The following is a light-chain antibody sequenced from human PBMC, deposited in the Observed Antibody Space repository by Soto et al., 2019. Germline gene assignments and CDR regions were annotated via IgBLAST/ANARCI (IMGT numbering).Light chain of an antibody. Sequence: EIVLTQSPGTLSLSPGERATLSCRASQSSSSRYLAWYQQKPGQAPRLLIYGASSRATGIPDRFSGSGSGTDFTLTISSLEPEDFAVYYCQQRSSWITFGQGTRLEIK. CDR3: QQRSSWIT. J-gene: IGKJ5*01. V-gene: IGKV3D-20*02. CDR2: GAS. CDR1: QSSSSRY.